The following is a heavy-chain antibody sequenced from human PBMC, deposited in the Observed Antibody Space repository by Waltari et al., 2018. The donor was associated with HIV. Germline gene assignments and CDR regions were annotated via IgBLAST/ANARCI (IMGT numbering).Heavy chain of an antibody. V-gene: IGHV3-48*01. J-gene: IGHJ4*02. Sequence: EVQLVESGGGFSQPGGSLRLSCEASGFIFSSYGMHWVRQAPGKGLEWVAYIHGKYNIRHYADSVKGRFTISRDTAKNSLYLHMNSLRAEDTAVYYCAANLGTTVTGALDYWGQGTLVTVSS. CDR3: AANLGTTVTGALDY. CDR1: GFIFSSYG. CDR2: IHGKYNIR. D-gene: IGHD4-4*01.